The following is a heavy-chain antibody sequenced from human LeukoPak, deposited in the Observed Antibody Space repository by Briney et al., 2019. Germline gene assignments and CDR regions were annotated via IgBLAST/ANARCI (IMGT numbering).Heavy chain of an antibody. J-gene: IGHJ4*02. CDR1: GFTVSSNY. Sequence: PGGSLRLSCVASGFTVSSNYMSWVRQAPGKGLEWVSVIYSGGSTYYADSVKGRFTISRDNSKNTLYLQMNSLRAEDTAVYYCASARYYDFWSGRGSEYYFDYWGQGTLVTVSS. D-gene: IGHD3-3*01. CDR2: IYSGGST. CDR3: ASARYYDFWSGRGSEYYFDY. V-gene: IGHV3-53*01.